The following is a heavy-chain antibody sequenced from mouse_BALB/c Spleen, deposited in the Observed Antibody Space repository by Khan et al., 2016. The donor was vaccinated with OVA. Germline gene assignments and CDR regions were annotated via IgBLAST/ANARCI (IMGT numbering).Heavy chain of an antibody. CDR2: INTYTGEP. J-gene: IGHJ1*01. CDR3: ARTYYRYDRYFDV. V-gene: IGHV9-1*02. CDR1: GFTFTNYG. D-gene: IGHD2-14*01. Sequence: QIQLVQSGPELKKPGETVKISCKASGFTFTNYGMNWVKQAPGKGLKWMGWINTYTGEPTYADDFKGRFAFSLETSASTAYLQINHLKNEDMATYFCARTYYRYDRYFDVWGAGTTVTVSS.